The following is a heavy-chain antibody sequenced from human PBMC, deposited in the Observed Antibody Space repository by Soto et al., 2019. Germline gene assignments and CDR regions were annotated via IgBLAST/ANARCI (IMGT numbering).Heavy chain of an antibody. D-gene: IGHD6-13*01. Sequence: GGSLRLSCAASGFTVSSNYMSWVRQTPGKGLEWVSVIYSGGSTFYADSVKGRFTISRDNSKNTLSLQMNSLRAEDTAVYYCARAISTGIAAALYFQHWGQGTLVTVSS. J-gene: IGHJ1*01. CDR3: ARAISTGIAAALYFQH. CDR2: IYSGGST. CDR1: GFTVSSNY. V-gene: IGHV3-66*01.